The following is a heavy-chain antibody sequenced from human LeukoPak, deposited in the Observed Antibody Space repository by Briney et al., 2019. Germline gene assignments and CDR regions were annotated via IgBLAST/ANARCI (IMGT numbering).Heavy chain of an antibody. V-gene: IGHV3-15*01. Sequence: PGGSLRLPCAASGFTFSNAWMSWVRQAPGKGLEWVGRIKSKTDSGTTDYAAPVKGRFTISRDDSKNTLYLQMNSLKTEDTAVYYCTTEGATVTYDAFDIWGQGTMVTVSS. CDR2: IKSKTDSGTT. J-gene: IGHJ3*02. CDR1: GFTFSNAW. D-gene: IGHD4-17*01. CDR3: TTEGATVTYDAFDI.